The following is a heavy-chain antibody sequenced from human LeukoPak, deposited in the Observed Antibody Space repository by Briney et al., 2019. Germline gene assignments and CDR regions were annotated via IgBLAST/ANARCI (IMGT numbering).Heavy chain of an antibody. Sequence: PGGSLRLSCAASGFTFSSYAMSWVRQAPGKGLEWVSAISGSGGSTYYADSVKGRFTISRDNSKNTLYLQMNSLRAEDTAVYYCANVGELHRGYYYYYYGMDVWGQGTTVTVSS. CDR3: ANVGELHRGYYYYYYGMDV. CDR1: GFTFSSYA. CDR2: ISGSGGST. V-gene: IGHV3-23*01. J-gene: IGHJ6*02. D-gene: IGHD3-16*01.